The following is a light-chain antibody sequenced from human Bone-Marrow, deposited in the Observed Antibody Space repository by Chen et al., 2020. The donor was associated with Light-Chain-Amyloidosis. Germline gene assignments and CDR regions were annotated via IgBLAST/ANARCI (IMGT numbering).Light chain of an antibody. CDR3: PVLDSSIVV. V-gene: IGLV3-1*01. Sequence: SYELTQSTSVSVSPGQTASITCSGDKLSSKYVFWYQQKPGQAPVMVIYQTTKRPSGIPEQFSCSNSGNAANLAISWTQAMDEGDYYCPVLDSSIVVFGGGTKLTVL. CDR2: QTT. J-gene: IGLJ3*02. CDR1: KLSSKY.